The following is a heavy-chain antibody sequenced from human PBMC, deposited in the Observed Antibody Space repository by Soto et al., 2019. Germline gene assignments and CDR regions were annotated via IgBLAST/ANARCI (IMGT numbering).Heavy chain of an antibody. CDR2: IYWDDDK. D-gene: IGHD5-18*01. J-gene: IGHJ4*02. CDR3: AHSPIPRWLLVY. Sequence: QITLKESGPTLVKPTQTLTLTCTFSGFSLSTSGVGVGWIRQPPGKALEWLALIYWDDDKRCSPSLKSRPPIXKXXSKPQVVPPMTNMDPVDTATYSCAHSPIPRWLLVYWGQGTLVTVSS. CDR1: GFSLSTSGVG. V-gene: IGHV2-5*02.